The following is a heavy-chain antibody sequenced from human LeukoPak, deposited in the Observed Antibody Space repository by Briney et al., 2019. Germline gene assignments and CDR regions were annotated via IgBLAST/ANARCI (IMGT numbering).Heavy chain of an antibody. CDR3: ARTAAAGTYYYYMDV. CDR1: GGSISSSRYY. D-gene: IGHD6-13*01. Sequence: SETLSLTCTVSGGSISSSRYYWGWIRQPPGKGLEWIGSIYYSGSTYYNPSLKSRVTISVDTSKNQFSLKLSSVTAADTAVYYCARTAAAGTYYYYMDVWGKGTTVTVSS. V-gene: IGHV4-39*01. J-gene: IGHJ6*03. CDR2: IYYSGST.